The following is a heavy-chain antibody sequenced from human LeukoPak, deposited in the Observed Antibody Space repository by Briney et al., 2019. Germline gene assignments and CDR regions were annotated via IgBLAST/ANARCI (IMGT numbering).Heavy chain of an antibody. D-gene: IGHD2-15*01. V-gene: IGHV3-21*01. CDR2: ITSDSRYM. J-gene: IGHJ6*03. CDR1: GFTFSSYN. Sequence: GGSLRLSCAASGFTFSSYNMNWVRQAPGKGLEWVSSITSDSRYMYYADSVKGRFTISRDNAKNSLYLQMNSLRAEDTAVYYCASFYCSGGSCYQYYYYYYMDVWGKGTTVTISS. CDR3: ASFYCSGGSCYQYYYYYYMDV.